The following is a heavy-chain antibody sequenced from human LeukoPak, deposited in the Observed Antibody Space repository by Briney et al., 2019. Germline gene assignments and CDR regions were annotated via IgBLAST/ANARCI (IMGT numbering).Heavy chain of an antibody. V-gene: IGHV4-34*01. CDR3: ASTPTVAAAGTGNTSP. CDR2: INHSGST. Sequence: SETLSLTCAVYGGSFSGCYWSWIRQPPGKGLEWIGEINHSGSTNYNPSLKSRVTISVDTSKNQFSLKLSSVTAADTAVYYCASTPTVAAAGTGNTSPWGQGTLVTVSS. D-gene: IGHD6-13*01. CDR1: GGSFSGCY. J-gene: IGHJ5*02.